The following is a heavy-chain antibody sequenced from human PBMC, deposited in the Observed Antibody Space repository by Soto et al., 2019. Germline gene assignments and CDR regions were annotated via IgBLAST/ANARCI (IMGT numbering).Heavy chain of an antibody. D-gene: IGHD1-26*01. Sequence: QVQLVQSGAEVKKPGASVKVSCKASGYTFTVYGITWVRQAPGQGLEWMGWISGYNGNTIYAEKLQGRVTMTTDTSMRTAYMERRSLRSDDTAVYYCARDVGGGNYYNGMDVWGQGTTVTVSS. CDR2: ISGYNGNT. V-gene: IGHV1-18*01. CDR1: GYTFTVYG. CDR3: ARDVGGGNYYNGMDV. J-gene: IGHJ6*02.